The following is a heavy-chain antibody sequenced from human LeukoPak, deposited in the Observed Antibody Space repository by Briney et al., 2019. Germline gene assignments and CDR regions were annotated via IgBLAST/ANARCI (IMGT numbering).Heavy chain of an antibody. J-gene: IGHJ6*03. CDR2: IHYSGST. D-gene: IGHD3-16*02. Sequence: PSETLSLTCTVSGYSISSGYYWGWIRQTPGKGLEWLGNIHYSGSTYYNPSLKSRVTISVDTSKNQFSLKLTSVTAADTAVYYCARIDLGFIDYYYYYMDVWGKGTTVTVSS. CDR1: GYSISSGYY. CDR3: ARIDLGFIDYYYYYMDV. V-gene: IGHV4-38-2*02.